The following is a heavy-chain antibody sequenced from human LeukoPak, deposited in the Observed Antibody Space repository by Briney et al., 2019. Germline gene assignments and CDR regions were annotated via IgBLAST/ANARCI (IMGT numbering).Heavy chain of an antibody. J-gene: IGHJ4*02. Sequence: GGSLRLSCVASGFTFRTYWMSWVRQAPGKGLEWVANIKQDGSDRYYVDSVKGRFTVSKDNAKNSLYLQMSSLRDEDTAVYYCARVGSQSFDYWGQGTLVTVSS. D-gene: IGHD2-2*03. CDR2: IKQDGSDR. CDR1: GFTFRTYW. V-gene: IGHV3-7*01. CDR3: ARVGSQSFDY.